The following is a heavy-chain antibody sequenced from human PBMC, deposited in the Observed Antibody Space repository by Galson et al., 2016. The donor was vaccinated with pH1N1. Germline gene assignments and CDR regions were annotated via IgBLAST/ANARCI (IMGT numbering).Heavy chain of an antibody. J-gene: IGHJ4*02. CDR3: ARLVRGSYPAPLYYFDF. V-gene: IGHV4-39*02. CDR1: GASSIGNNFY. Sequence: LTCTVSGASSIGNNFYGGWIRQTPGKGLEWIGNIHYSETTYYNPSLKSRVTISVDTSKNHFPLKLNYVTAADTAVYFCARLVRGSYPAPLYYFDFWGQGTLVTVSS. D-gene: IGHD1-26*01. CDR2: IHYSETT.